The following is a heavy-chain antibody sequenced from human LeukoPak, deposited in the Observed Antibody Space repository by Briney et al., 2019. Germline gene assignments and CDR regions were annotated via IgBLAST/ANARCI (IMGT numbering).Heavy chain of an antibody. V-gene: IGHV3-23*01. D-gene: IGHD3-22*01. Sequence: GGSLRLSCAASGFTFSSYAVSWVRQAPGKGLEWVSAISGSGGSTIHYADSVKGRFTISRDNAKNSLYLQMNRLRAEDTAVYYCARDRTYYDSSGYRNNFDYWGQGTLVTVSS. CDR3: ARDRTYYDSSGYRNNFDY. CDR2: ISGSGGSTI. J-gene: IGHJ4*02. CDR1: GFTFSSYA.